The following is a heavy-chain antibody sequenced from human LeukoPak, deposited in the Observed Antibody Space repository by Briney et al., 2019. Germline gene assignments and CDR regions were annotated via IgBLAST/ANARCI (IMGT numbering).Heavy chain of an antibody. J-gene: IGHJ4*02. CDR3: ANSEYTTSSRDLNDY. D-gene: IGHD6-6*01. V-gene: IGHV3-23*01. Sequence: GGSLRLSCAASGFTFNIFVMSWVRQATGKGLEGVSAISGCGVNTYYADSVKGRFTISRDNSKKTLYLQMNSLRAEDTAVYYCANSEYTTSSRDLNDYWGQGTLVTVSS. CDR1: GFTFNIFV. CDR2: ISGCGVNT.